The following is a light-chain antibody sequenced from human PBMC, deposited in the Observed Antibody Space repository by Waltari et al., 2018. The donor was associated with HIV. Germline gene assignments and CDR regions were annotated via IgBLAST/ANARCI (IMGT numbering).Light chain of an antibody. Sequence: QSALTQPRSVSGSPGQSVTISCTGTSSDVGGYNYVSWYQQHPGKAPKLKIYECSKRPSGVPDRFSGSRAGNTASLTISGLQAEDEADYYCCSYAGSYTFTPVVFGGGTKLTVL. V-gene: IGLV2-11*01. J-gene: IGLJ2*01. CDR2: ECS. CDR1: SSDVGGYNY. CDR3: CSYAGSYTFTPVV.